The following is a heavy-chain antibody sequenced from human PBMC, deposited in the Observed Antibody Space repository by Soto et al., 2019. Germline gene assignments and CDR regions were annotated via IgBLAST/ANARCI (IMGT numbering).Heavy chain of an antibody. Sequence: QVQLVESGGGVVQPGRSLRLSCAASGFTFSSYAMHWVRQAPGKGLEWVAVISYDGSNKYYADSVKGRFTISRDDSKKTLFLQMNSLRPEDTAVYYCARDRKGGDSWFWDYFDYWGQGILVTVSS. CDR1: GFTFSSYA. D-gene: IGHD6-13*01. CDR2: ISYDGSNK. CDR3: ARDRKGGDSWFWDYFDY. J-gene: IGHJ4*02. V-gene: IGHV3-30-3*01.